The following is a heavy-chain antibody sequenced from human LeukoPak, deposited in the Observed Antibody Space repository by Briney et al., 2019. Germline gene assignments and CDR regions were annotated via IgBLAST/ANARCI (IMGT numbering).Heavy chain of an antibody. CDR1: GGSISSYY. CDR2: TYTSGSI. D-gene: IGHD6-19*01. V-gene: IGHV4-4*07. Sequence: PSETLSLTCTVSGGSISSYYWSWIRQPAGKGLEWIGRTYTSGSINYNPSLKSRVTISVDTSKDQFSLKLSSVTAADTAVYYCARNRNSSGWPYYFDYWGQGTLVTVSS. CDR3: ARNRNSSGWPYYFDY. J-gene: IGHJ4*02.